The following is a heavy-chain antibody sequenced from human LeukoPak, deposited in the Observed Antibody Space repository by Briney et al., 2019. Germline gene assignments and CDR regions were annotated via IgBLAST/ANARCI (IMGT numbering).Heavy chain of an antibody. CDR1: GGSINSSSYY. D-gene: IGHD6-13*01. V-gene: IGHV4-39*01. CDR3: ASHSTSWLQGDH. CDR2: IYYSGSN. Sequence: SETLSLTCTVSGGSINSSSYYWGWIRQPPGKGLEWIGNIYYSGSNYYNPSLKSRVTISVETSKDQFSLKLNSATAADTAVYYCASHSTSWLQGDHWGQGTLVTVSS. J-gene: IGHJ4*02.